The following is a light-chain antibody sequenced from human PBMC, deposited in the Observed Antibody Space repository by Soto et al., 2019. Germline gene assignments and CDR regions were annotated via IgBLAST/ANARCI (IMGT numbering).Light chain of an antibody. V-gene: IGKV3-20*01. CDR1: QNVGSRY. J-gene: IGKJ1*01. CDR2: GTS. Sequence: IVLTQSPGTLSLSPGERATLSCRASQNVGSRYLAWYQQKPGQAPRLLIYGTSNRATGIPDRVSGSGSGTDFSLTISSLEPGDLAVYYCQQYGSSPRTFGQGNKVEIK. CDR3: QQYGSSPRT.